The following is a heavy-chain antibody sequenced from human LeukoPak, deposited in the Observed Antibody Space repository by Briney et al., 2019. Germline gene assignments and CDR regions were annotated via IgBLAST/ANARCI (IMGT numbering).Heavy chain of an antibody. D-gene: IGHD2-8*02. CDR2: IFFGGST. CDR3: ARRKTGGAFDY. V-gene: IGHV4-39*07. J-gene: IGHJ4*02. Sequence: PSETLSLTCTVSGGSIRSNSDYWGWIRQPPGKGLEWIGSIFFGGSTNYNPSLKSRVTISVDTSKNQFSLNLSSVTAADTAVYYCARRKTGGAFDYWGQGTLVTVSS. CDR1: GGSIRSNSDY.